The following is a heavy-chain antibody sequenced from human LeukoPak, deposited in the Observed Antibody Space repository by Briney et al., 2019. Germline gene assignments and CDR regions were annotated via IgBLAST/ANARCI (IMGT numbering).Heavy chain of an antibody. CDR2: INPNSGGT. J-gene: IGHJ4*02. CDR1: GYTFTGYY. CDR3: ARGPPRLGYCSGGSCKLSYIWPGIDY. V-gene: IGHV1-2*02. D-gene: IGHD2-15*01. Sequence: ASVKVSCKASGYTFTGYYMHWVRQAPGQGLEWMGWINPNSGGTNYAQKFQGRVTMTRDTSISTAYMELSGLRSDDTAVYYCARGPPRLGYCSGGSCKLSYIWPGIDYWGQGTLVTVSS.